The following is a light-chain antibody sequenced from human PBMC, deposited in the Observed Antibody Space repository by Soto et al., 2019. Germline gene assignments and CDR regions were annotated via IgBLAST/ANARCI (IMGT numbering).Light chain of an antibody. J-gene: IGKJ4*01. V-gene: IGKV1-16*02. Sequence: DVQMTQSPSSLSASIGDRVTITCRASQGIGNRLAWFQQKPGKAPKSLIYGVSSLQSGVSSKFSGSNSGTDSTLTISNLQPEDFATYYCQQYHSHPLTFGGGTKVDIK. CDR2: GVS. CDR1: QGIGNR. CDR3: QQYHSHPLT.